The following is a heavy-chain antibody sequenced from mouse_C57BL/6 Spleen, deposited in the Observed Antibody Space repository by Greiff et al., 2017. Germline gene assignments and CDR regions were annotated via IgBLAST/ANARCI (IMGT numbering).Heavy chain of an antibody. CDR1: GFTFSSYT. Sequence: EVQGVESGGGLVKPGGSLKLSCAASGFTFSSYTMSWVRQTPEKRLEWVATISGGGGNTYYPDSVKGRFTISRDNAKNTLYLQMSSLRSEDTALYYCARRRDGGFAYWGQGTLVTVSA. V-gene: IGHV5-9*01. D-gene: IGHD3-3*01. J-gene: IGHJ3*01. CDR3: ARRRDGGFAY. CDR2: ISGGGGNT.